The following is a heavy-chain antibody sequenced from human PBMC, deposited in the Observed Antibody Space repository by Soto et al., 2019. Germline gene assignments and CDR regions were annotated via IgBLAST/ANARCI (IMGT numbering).Heavy chain of an antibody. CDR2: MNPNSGNT. CDR1: GYTFTSYD. CDR3: ARTESRTLVYYYYGMDV. J-gene: IGHJ6*02. V-gene: IGHV1-8*01. Sequence: QVPLVQSGAEVKKPGASVKVSCKASGYTFTSYDINWVRQATGQGLEWMGWMNPNSGNTGYAQKFQGRVTMTRNTSISTAYMELSSLRSEDTAVYYCARTESRTLVYYYYGMDVWGQGTTVTVSS. D-gene: IGHD1-1*01.